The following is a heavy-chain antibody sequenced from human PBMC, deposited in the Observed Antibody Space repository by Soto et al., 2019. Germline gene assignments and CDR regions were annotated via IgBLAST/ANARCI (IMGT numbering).Heavy chain of an antibody. V-gene: IGHV1-18*01. J-gene: IGHJ4*02. CDR1: GYTFTSYG. Sequence: ASVTVSCKASGYTFTSYGIIWVRQAPGQGLEWMGWISAYNGNTNYAQKLQGRVTMTTDTSTSTAYMELRSLRSDDTAVYYCARGPRRYFDWLGHFDYWGQGTLVTVSS. CDR3: ARGPRRYFDWLGHFDY. CDR2: ISAYNGNT. D-gene: IGHD3-9*01.